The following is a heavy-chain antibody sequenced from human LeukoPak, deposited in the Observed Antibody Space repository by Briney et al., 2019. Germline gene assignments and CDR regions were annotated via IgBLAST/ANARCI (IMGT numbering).Heavy chain of an antibody. CDR3: ARHTRYDSSGYPYYFDY. J-gene: IGHJ4*02. CDR2: IYYSGSP. D-gene: IGHD3-22*01. Sequence: WVRQAPGKGLEWIGSIYYSGSPYYNPSLKSRVTISVDTSKNQFSLKLSSVTAADTAVYYCARHTRYDSSGYPYYFDYWGQGTLVTVSS. V-gene: IGHV4-39*01.